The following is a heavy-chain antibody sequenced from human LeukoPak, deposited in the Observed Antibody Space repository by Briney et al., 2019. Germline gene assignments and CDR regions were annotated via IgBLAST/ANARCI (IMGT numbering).Heavy chain of an antibody. CDR1: GGTFSSYA. J-gene: IGHJ5*02. D-gene: IGHD3-10*01. CDR2: IIPIFGTA. Sequence: SVKVSCKASGGTFSSYAISWVRQAPGQGLEWMGGIIPIFGTANYAQKFQGRVTITADESASTAYMELSSLRSEDTAVYYCARGDGELGWFDPWGQGTLVTVSS. V-gene: IGHV1-69*01. CDR3: ARGDGELGWFDP.